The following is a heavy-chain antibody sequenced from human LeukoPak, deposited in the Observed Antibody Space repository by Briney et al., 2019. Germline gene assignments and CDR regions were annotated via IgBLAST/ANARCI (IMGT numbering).Heavy chain of an antibody. Sequence: SETLSLTCTVSGGSINSYYWSWIRQPPGRGLEYIGHTYYSGNTDYNPSLKSRVTISVDTSKNQFSLKLNSVTAADTAVYYCARWYCSTGTCYYLDYWGQGTLVTVSS. J-gene: IGHJ4*02. V-gene: IGHV4-59*01. CDR3: ARWYCSTGTCYYLDY. D-gene: IGHD2-2*01. CDR1: GGSINSYY. CDR2: TYYSGNT.